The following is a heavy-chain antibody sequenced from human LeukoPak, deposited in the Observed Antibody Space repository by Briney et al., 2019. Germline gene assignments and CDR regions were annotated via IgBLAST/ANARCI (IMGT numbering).Heavy chain of an antibody. CDR1: GYTFTGYS. J-gene: IGHJ4*02. CDR2: INPNSGGT. V-gene: IGHV1-2*02. CDR3: ARDVEWEPNYFDY. D-gene: IGHD1-26*01. Sequence: ASVKVSCKASGYTFTGYSMHWVRQAPGQGLEWMGWINPNSGGTNYAQKFQGRVTMTRDTSTSTAYMELRSLRSDDTAVYYCARDVEWEPNYFDYWGQGTLVTVSS.